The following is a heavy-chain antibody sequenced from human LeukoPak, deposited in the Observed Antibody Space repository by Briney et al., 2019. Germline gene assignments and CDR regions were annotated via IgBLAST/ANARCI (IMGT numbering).Heavy chain of an antibody. V-gene: IGHV4-34*01. Sequence: PSETLSLTCAVYGGSFSGYYWSWIRQPPGKGLEWIGEINHSGSTNHNPSLKSRVTISVDTSKNQFSLKLSSVTAADTAVYYCARWVPVYYYGMDVWGQGTTVTVSS. CDR2: INHSGST. CDR1: GGSFSGYY. CDR3: ARWVPVYYYGMDV. J-gene: IGHJ6*02.